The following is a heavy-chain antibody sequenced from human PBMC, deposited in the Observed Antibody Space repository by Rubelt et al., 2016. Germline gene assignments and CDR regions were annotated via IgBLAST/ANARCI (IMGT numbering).Heavy chain of an antibody. CDR2: INPNSGGT. D-gene: IGHD6-13*01. Sequence: GAEVKKPGSSVKVSCKASGGTFSSYAISWVRQAPGQGLEWMGRINPNSGGTNYAQKFQGRVTMTRDTSISTAYMELSRLRSDDTAVYYCASQTTGSSLRVWGQGTLVTVSS. CDR3: ASQTTGSSLRV. V-gene: IGHV1-2*06. J-gene: IGHJ4*02. CDR1: GGTFSSYA.